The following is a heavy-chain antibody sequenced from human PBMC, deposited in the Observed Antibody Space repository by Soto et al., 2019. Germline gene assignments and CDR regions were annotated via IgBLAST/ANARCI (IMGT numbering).Heavy chain of an antibody. J-gene: IGHJ4*02. CDR2: IIPIFGTA. D-gene: IGHD3-22*01. CDR1: GGTFSSYA. Sequence: SVKVSCKASGGTFSSYAISWVRQAPGQGLEWMGGIIPIFGTAIYAQKFQGRVTITADESTSTAYMELSSLRSEDTAVYYCARDPYYYDSSGYYRDYWGQGTLVTVS. CDR3: ARDPYYYDSSGYYRDY. V-gene: IGHV1-69*13.